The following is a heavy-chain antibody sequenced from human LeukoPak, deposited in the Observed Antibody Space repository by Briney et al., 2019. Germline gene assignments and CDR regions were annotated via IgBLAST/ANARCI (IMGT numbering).Heavy chain of an antibody. D-gene: IGHD3-3*01. CDR3: ARGTVFFGVVTASFDY. V-gene: IGHV3-48*01. CDR2: ISSNSVPL. Sequence: PGVSLTLSCAASRFTFCSYSINRLPQAPGKGREGVLHISSNSVPLDFPEQCKGRFTISQDNAKNSLYLQMNSVRAEVTAWYYCARGTVFFGVVTASFDYWGQGNLVTVSS. CDR1: RFTFCSYS. J-gene: IGHJ4*02.